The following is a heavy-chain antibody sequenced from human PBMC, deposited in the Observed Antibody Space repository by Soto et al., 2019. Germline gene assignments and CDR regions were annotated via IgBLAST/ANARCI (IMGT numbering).Heavy chain of an antibody. CDR2: IWYDGSNK. D-gene: IGHD4-4*01. Sequence: GGSLRLSCAASGFTFSTYGLHSVCQAPCKGLEWGAVIWYDGSNKYYADSVKVRFTIYRDNSKNTLYLQMNSLRAEDTAVYYCAREATTVTTDIYYYYGMDVWGQGATLTVSS. CDR3: AREATTVTTDIYYYYGMDV. J-gene: IGHJ6*02. CDR1: GFTFSTYG. V-gene: IGHV3-33*01.